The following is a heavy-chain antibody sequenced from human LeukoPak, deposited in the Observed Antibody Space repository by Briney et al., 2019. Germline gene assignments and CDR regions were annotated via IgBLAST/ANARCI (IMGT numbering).Heavy chain of an antibody. V-gene: IGHV3-11*01. J-gene: IGHJ5*02. CDR1: GFSFSNFY. Sequence: PAGSLTLSCPASGFSFSNFYVSWIRQAPGKGLEWISYISSSGSSIYYAGSVKGRFTMSRDNAKNSLYLQMNSLRAEDTAVYYCARYSYGYSVSWGQGTLVTVSS. D-gene: IGHD5-18*01. CDR3: ARYSYGYSVS. CDR2: ISSSGSSI.